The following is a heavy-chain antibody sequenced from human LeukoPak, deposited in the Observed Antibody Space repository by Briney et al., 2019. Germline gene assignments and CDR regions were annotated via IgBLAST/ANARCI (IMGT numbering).Heavy chain of an antibody. J-gene: IGHJ4*02. CDR2: IWYDGSNK. CDR3: ARGRKLVVPAFDY. D-gene: IGHD2-2*01. Sequence: GGSLRLSCAASGFTFSSYGMHWVRQAPGKGLEWVAVIWYDGSNKYYADSVKGRFTISRDNSKNTLYLQMNSLRAEDTAAYYCARGRKLVVPAFDYWGQGTLVTVSS. CDR1: GFTFSSYG. V-gene: IGHV3-33*01.